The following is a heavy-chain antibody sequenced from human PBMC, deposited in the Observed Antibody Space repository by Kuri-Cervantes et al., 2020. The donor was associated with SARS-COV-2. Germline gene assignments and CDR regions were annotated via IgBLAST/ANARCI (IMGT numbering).Heavy chain of an antibody. CDR2: INPNSGGT. D-gene: IGHD2-2*02. CDR3: ARVGQDIVVVPAAIPGRYAFDI. V-gene: IGHV1-2*06. Sequence: ASVKVSCKASGYTFTGYYMHWVRQAPGQGLEWMGRINPNSGGTNYAQKFQGRVTITADKSTSTAYMELSSLRSEDTAVYYCARVGQDIVVVPAAIPGRYAFDIWGQGTMVTVSS. CDR1: GYTFTGYY. J-gene: IGHJ3*02.